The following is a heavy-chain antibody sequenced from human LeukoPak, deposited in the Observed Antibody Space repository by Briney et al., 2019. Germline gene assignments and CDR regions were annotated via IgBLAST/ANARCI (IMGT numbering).Heavy chain of an antibody. V-gene: IGHV1-24*01. CDR1: GYTLTELS. CDR3: AREMATPRGYYFDY. J-gene: IGHJ4*02. Sequence: ASVKVSCKVSGYTLTELSMHWVRQAPGKGLEWMGGFDPEDGETIYAQKFQGRVTMTEDTSTSTVYMELSSLRSEDTAVYYCAREMATPRGYYFDYWGQGTLVTVSS. CDR2: FDPEDGET. D-gene: IGHD5-24*01.